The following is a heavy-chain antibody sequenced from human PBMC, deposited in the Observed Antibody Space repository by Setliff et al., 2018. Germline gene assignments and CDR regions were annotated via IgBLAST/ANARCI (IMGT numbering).Heavy chain of an antibody. CDR3: ARQRVVVGAPSWFDP. D-gene: IGHD2-15*01. CDR2: IFYRGTT. J-gene: IGHJ5*02. Sequence: SETLSLTRDVSGYSISSDYYWGWIRQPPGRGLEWIGTIFYRGTTYYNLSLKSPVTISLDASKNQFSLTLTSVTAADTAIYYCARQRVVVGAPSWFDPWGQGTLVTVSS. V-gene: IGHV4-38-2*01. CDR1: GYSISSDYY.